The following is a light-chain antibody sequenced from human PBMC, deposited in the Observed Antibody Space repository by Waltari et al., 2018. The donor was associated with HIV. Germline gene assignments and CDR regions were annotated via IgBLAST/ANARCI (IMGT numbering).Light chain of an antibody. J-gene: IGKJ1*01. CDR3: QHYNKWPPT. Sequence: EIVMTQSPATLSVSPGERATLSCRASQSVSSNLAWYQKKPGQGPSLLIYGASTRATGMPARFSGSGSGTEFTLTISSLQSEDFAVYYCQHYNKWPPTFGQGTKVEIK. CDR1: QSVSSN. V-gene: IGKV3-15*01. CDR2: GAS.